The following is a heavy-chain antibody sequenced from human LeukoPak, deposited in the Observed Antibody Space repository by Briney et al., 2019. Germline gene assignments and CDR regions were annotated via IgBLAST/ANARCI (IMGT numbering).Heavy chain of an antibody. CDR1: GYTFTSYG. Sequence: ASVKVSCKASGYTFTSYGISWVRQAPGQGLVWMGWISAYNGNTNYAQKLQGRVTMTTDTSTSTAYMELRSLRSDDTAVYYCARYDSSGYYLDAFDIWGQGTMVTVSS. J-gene: IGHJ3*02. V-gene: IGHV1-18*01. D-gene: IGHD3-22*01. CDR3: ARYDSSGYYLDAFDI. CDR2: ISAYNGNT.